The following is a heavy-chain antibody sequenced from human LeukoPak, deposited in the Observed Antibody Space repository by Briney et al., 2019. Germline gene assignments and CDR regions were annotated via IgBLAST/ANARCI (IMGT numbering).Heavy chain of an antibody. Sequence: PSETLSLTCTVSGYSITTGHYWGWIRQPPGKGLEWIGYIYYSGSTYYNPSLKSRVTISVDTSKNQFSLKLSSVTAADTAVYYCAGAPTVTTRTFDPWGQGTLVTVSS. V-gene: IGHV4-38-2*02. CDR1: GYSITTGHY. J-gene: IGHJ5*02. CDR3: AGAPTVTTRTFDP. CDR2: IYYSGST. D-gene: IGHD4-17*01.